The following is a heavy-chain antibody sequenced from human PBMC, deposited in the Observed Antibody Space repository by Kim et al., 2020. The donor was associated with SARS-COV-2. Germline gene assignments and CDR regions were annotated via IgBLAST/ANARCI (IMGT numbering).Heavy chain of an antibody. CDR1: GGSISSSSYY. CDR2: IYYSGST. CDR3: ASFGDYGGVDY. V-gene: IGHV4-39*07. J-gene: IGHJ4*02. Sequence: SETLSLTCTVSGGSISSSSYYWGWIRQPPGKGLEWIGSIYYSGSTYYNPSLKSRVTISVDTSKNQFSLKLSSVTAADTAVYYCASFGDYGGVDYWGQGTLVTVSS. D-gene: IGHD4-17*01.